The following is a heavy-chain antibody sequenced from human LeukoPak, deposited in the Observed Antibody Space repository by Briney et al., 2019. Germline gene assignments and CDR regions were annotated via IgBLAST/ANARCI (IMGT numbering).Heavy chain of an antibody. CDR1: GFTITTYA. CDR3: AKESADLVWFGESTWNWFDP. J-gene: IGHJ5*02. V-gene: IGHV3-23*01. Sequence: GGSLRLSCLASGFTITTYAMGWVRQAPGKGLEWVSVISDRGDSTHYADSVKGRFTISRDSSNNTLYLQMNSLRAEDTAVYYCAKESADLVWFGESTWNWFDPWGQGTLVTVSS. CDR2: ISDRGDST. D-gene: IGHD3-10*01.